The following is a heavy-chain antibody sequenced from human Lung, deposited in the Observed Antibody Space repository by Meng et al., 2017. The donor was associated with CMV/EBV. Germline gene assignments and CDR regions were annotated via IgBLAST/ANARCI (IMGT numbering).Heavy chain of an antibody. CDR3: ARGFRGGYYYYYVMDV. V-gene: IGHV4-61*01. J-gene: IGHJ6*02. CDR1: GGSVSSGSYY. D-gene: IGHD2-15*01. Sequence: SETLSLXXTVSGGSVSSGSYYWSWIRQPPGKGLEWIGYINYSGSTNYNPSLKSRVTISVDTSKNQFSLKLSSVTAADTAVYYCARGFRGGYYYYYVMDVWGQGXTVTVSS. CDR2: INYSGST.